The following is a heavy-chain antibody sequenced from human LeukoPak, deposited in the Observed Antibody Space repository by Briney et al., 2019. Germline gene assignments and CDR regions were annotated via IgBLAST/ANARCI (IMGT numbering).Heavy chain of an antibody. CDR2: IGAYVGHT. CDR3: ARARVASHPFYYYAMDV. J-gene: IGHJ6*02. V-gene: IGHV1-18*01. CDR1: GFTFTSYV. Sequence: GASVKVSCKASGFTFTSYVFTWVRQAPGQGLEWMGWIGAYVGHTDYAQKLQGRVTLTTDTSTSTAYMELRSLRSDDTAVYFCARARVASHPFYYYAMDVWGQGTTVTVSS. D-gene: IGHD5-12*01.